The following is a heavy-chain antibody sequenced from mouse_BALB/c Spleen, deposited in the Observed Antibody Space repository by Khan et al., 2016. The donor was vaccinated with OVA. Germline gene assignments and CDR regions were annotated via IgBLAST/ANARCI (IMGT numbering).Heavy chain of an antibody. CDR3: ARWNGNYWFAY. V-gene: IGHV9-3-1*01. D-gene: IGHD2-1*01. J-gene: IGHJ3*01. CDR2: INTYSGEP. CDR1: GYTFTNYG. Sequence: QIQLVQSGPELKKPGETVKISCKASGYTFTNYGTNWVKQAPGQGLKWMGWINTYSGEPTYADDFKGRFAFSLETSASTSYLQLNNLKNEDTATYFCARWNGNYWFAYWGQGTLLTVSA.